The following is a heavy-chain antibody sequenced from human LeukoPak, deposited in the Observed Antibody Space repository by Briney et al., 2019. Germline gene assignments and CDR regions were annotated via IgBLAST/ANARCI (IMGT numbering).Heavy chain of an antibody. J-gene: IGHJ3*02. CDR3: ARGRGSMIVVAQI. Sequence: ASVKVSCKASGYTFTGYYMHWVRQAPGQGLEWMGWINPNSGGTNYAQKFQGRVTMTRDTSISTAYMELSRLRSDDTAVYYCARGRGSMIVVAQIWGQGTMVTVSS. D-gene: IGHD3-22*01. V-gene: IGHV1-2*02. CDR1: GYTFTGYY. CDR2: INPNSGGT.